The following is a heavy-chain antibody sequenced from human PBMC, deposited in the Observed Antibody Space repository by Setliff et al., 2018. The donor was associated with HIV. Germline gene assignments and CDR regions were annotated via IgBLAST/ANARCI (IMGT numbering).Heavy chain of an antibody. Sequence: ASVKVSCKASGYTFTDYVIHWVRQAPGQGLEWMGWISPYDGARRVSQTFRGRVTMTTDTSVNTAYVELTGLTSADTAVYYCARQLSNSFDYWGQGTLVTVSS. CDR3: ARQLSNSFDY. D-gene: IGHD6-6*01. CDR2: ISPYDGAR. V-gene: IGHV1-2*02. CDR1: GYTFTDYV. J-gene: IGHJ4*02.